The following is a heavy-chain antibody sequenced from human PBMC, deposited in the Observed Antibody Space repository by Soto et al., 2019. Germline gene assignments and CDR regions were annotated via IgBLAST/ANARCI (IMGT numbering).Heavy chain of an antibody. J-gene: IGHJ4*02. V-gene: IGHV3-33*01. CDR1: GFTFSSYG. D-gene: IGHD1-26*01. CDR2: IWYDGSNK. Sequence: QVQLVESGGGVVQPGRSLRLSCAASGFTFSSYGMHWVRQAPGKGLEWVAVIWYDGSNKYYADSVKGRFTISRDNSQTSMYLQMNSLRTDDTAVYYCTRGRASGRPLWYWGQGTLVTVSS. CDR3: TRGRASGRPLWY.